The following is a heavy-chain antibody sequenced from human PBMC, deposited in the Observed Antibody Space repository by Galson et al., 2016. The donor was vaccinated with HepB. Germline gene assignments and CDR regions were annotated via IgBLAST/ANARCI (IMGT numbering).Heavy chain of an antibody. CDR3: TREDSLGFDP. V-gene: IGHV1-2*02. Sequence: SVKVSCKASGYTFTGYYVHWVRQAPGQGLEWMGWTNPNSGGTNYAQQFQGRVTITRDTSVTTVYMEVRRLRSEDTAVYCCTREDSLGFDPWGQGTLVTVTS. CDR1: GYTFTGYY. D-gene: IGHD3-16*01. J-gene: IGHJ5*02. CDR2: TNPNSGGT.